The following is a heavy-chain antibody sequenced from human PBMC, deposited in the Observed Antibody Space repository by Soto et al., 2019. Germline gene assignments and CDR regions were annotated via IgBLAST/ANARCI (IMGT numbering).Heavy chain of an antibody. Sequence: PSETLSLTCTVSGGYISSYYWSWIRQPPGKGLEWIGYIYYSGSTNYNPSLKSRVTISVDTSKNQFSLKLSSVTAADTAVYYCARLHTAMGPFDYWGQGTLVTVSS. J-gene: IGHJ4*02. CDR2: IYYSGST. D-gene: IGHD5-18*01. CDR3: ARLHTAMGPFDY. CDR1: GGYISSYY. V-gene: IGHV4-59*08.